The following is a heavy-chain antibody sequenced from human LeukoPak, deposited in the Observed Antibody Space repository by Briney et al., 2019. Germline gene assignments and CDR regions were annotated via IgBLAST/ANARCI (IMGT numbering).Heavy chain of an antibody. V-gene: IGHV1-18*01. CDR2: ISAYNGNA. CDR1: GYTFTSCG. Sequence: ASVKVCCKASGYTFTSCGISWVRPAPGQGLEWMRWISAYNGNANYAQKLQGRVTMTTDTSTSTAYMELRSLRSDDTALHYCAKSPSFHYYDSSGSPSGFDYWGQGTLVTVSS. CDR3: AKSPSFHYYDSSGSPSGFDY. J-gene: IGHJ4*02. D-gene: IGHD3-22*01.